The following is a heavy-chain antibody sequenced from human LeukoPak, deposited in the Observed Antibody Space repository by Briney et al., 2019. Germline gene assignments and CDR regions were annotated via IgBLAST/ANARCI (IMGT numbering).Heavy chain of an antibody. V-gene: IGHV3-21*01. CDR1: GFTFSSYS. Sequence: GGSLRLSCAASGFTFSSYSMNWVRQAPGKGLERVSSISSSSSYIYYADSVKGRFTISRDNAKNSLYLQMNSLRAEDTAVYYCARVPPYYYDSSGYPRLYYGMDVWGQGTTVTVSS. D-gene: IGHD3-22*01. CDR3: ARVPPYYYDSSGYPRLYYGMDV. J-gene: IGHJ6*02. CDR2: ISSSSSYI.